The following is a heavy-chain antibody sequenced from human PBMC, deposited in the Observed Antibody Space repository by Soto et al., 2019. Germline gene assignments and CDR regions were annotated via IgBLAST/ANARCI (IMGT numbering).Heavy chain of an antibody. Sequence: VKVSCKASGGTFSSYAISWVRQAPGQGLEWMGGIIPIFGTANYAQKFQGRVTITADESTSTAYMELSSLRSEDTAVYYCASPPSYYDFWSGPKYGMDVWGQGTTVTVSS. J-gene: IGHJ6*02. CDR2: IIPIFGTA. V-gene: IGHV1-69*01. CDR3: ASPPSYYDFWSGPKYGMDV. CDR1: GGTFSSYA. D-gene: IGHD3-3*01.